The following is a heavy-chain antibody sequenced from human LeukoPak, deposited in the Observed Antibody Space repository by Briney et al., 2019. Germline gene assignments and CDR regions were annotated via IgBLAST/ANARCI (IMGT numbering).Heavy chain of an antibody. CDR3: ARGHVLRYFDWSNPFDY. CDR2: IYYSGST. Sequence: PSETLSLTCTVSGGSISSYYWSWIRQPPGKGLEWIGYIYYSGSTNYNPCLKSRVTISVDTSKNQFSLKLSSVTAADTAVYYCARGHVLRYFDWSNPFDYWGQGTLVTVSS. D-gene: IGHD3-9*01. J-gene: IGHJ4*02. V-gene: IGHV4-59*01. CDR1: GGSISSYY.